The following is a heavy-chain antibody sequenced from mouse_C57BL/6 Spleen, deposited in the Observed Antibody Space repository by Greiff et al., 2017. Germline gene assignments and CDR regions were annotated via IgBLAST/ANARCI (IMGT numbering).Heavy chain of an antibody. J-gene: IGHJ4*01. V-gene: IGHV1-4*01. Sequence: QVQLQQSGAELARPGASVKMSCKASGYTFTSYTMHWVKQRPGQGLEWIGYINPSSGYTKYNQKFKDKATLTADESSSTAYMQLSSLTSEDSAVDYCARFDGYYEVGAMDYWGQGTSVTVSS. D-gene: IGHD2-3*01. CDR1: GYTFTSYT. CDR2: INPSSGYT. CDR3: ARFDGYYEVGAMDY.